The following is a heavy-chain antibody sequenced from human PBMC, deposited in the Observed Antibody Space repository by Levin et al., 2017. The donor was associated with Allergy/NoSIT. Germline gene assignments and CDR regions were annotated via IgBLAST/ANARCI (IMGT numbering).Heavy chain of an antibody. CDR2: IRGSGGSA. CDR3: TKVGSGYNYLYPDY. CDR1: GFDFDTFA. Sequence: GGSLRLSCLTSGFDFDTFAMTWVRQPPGKGLEWVAGIRGSGGSAFYGDSVRGRFTISRDTSTKTLYLDMTSLRVDDSAVYYCTKVGSGYNYLYPDYWGQGALVSVSS. D-gene: IGHD3-22*01. J-gene: IGHJ4*02. V-gene: IGHV3-23*01.